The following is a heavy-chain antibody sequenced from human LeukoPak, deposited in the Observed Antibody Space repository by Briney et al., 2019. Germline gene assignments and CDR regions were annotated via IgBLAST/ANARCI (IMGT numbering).Heavy chain of an antibody. V-gene: IGHV1-18*01. CDR1: GYTFTNHG. CDR2: ISTYNGDT. Sequence: GASVKVSCKASGYTFTNHGFSWVRQAPGQGLEWMGWISTYNGDTSYAQNLQGRVTMTTDTSTSTAYMEMRSLRSDDTAVYYCARDCSSTSCYNVYWGQGTLVTVSS. J-gene: IGHJ4*02. CDR3: ARDCSSTSCYNVY. D-gene: IGHD2-2*02.